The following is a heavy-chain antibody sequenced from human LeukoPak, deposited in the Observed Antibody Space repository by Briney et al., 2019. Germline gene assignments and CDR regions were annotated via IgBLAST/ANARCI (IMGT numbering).Heavy chain of an antibody. D-gene: IGHD6-19*01. J-gene: IGHJ4*02. V-gene: IGHV3-48*03. CDR1: GFTFSSYE. CDR2: ISSSGSTI. Sequence: PAGGSLRLSCAASGFTFSSYERNWVRQAPGKGLAWVSYISSSGSTIYYADSVKGRFTISRDNAKNSLYLQMNSLRAEDTAVYYCGRESSGWHYYFDYWGQGTLVTVSS. CDR3: GRESSGWHYYFDY.